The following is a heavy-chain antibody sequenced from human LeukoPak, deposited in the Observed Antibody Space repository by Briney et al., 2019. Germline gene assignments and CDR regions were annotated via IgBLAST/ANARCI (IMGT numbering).Heavy chain of an antibody. CDR3: ARVVCSSTSCYLYWFDP. V-gene: IGHV4-4*07. CDR1: GGSISSYY. Sequence: SETLSLTCTVSGGSISSYYWSWIRQPAGKGLEWIGRIYTSGSTNYNPSLKSRVTMPVDTSKNQFSLKLSSVTAADTAVYYCARVVCSSTSCYLYWFDPWGQGTLVTVSS. D-gene: IGHD2-2*01. J-gene: IGHJ5*02. CDR2: IYTSGST.